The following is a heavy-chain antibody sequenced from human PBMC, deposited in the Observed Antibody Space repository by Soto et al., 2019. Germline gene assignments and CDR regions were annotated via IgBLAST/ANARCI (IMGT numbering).Heavy chain of an antibody. V-gene: IGHV4-34*01. CDR3: ARAAHYYDSSGYVDY. CDR2: INHSGST. CDR1: GGSFSGYF. D-gene: IGHD3-22*01. J-gene: IGHJ4*02. Sequence: SETLSLTCAVYGGSFSGYFWSWIRQPPGKGLEWIGEINHSGSTNYNPSLKSRVTISVDTSKNQFSLKLSSVTAADTAVYYCARAAHYYDSSGYVDYWGQGTLVTVSS.